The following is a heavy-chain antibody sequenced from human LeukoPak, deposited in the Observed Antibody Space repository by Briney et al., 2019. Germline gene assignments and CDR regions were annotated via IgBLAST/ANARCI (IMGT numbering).Heavy chain of an antibody. CDR3: ARRSGTYHAFDI. V-gene: IGHV4-59*08. Sequence: SETLSLTCTVSGGSISSYYWSWIRQPPGKGLEWIGYIYYSGSTNYNPSLKSRVTISVDTSKNQFSLKLSSVTAADTAVFYCARRSGTYHAFDIWGQGTMVTVSS. D-gene: IGHD1-26*01. J-gene: IGHJ3*02. CDR1: GGSISSYY. CDR2: IYYSGST.